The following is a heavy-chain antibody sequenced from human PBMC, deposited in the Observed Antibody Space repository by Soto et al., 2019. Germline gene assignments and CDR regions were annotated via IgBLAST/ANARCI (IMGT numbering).Heavy chain of an antibody. Sequence: PGGSLRLSCAASGFTFSSYAMHWVRQAPGKGLEWVAVTSYDGSNKYYADSVKGRFTISRDNSKNTLYLQMNSLRAEDTAVYYCARPLWRDDYNWGYFDLWGRGTLVTVS. CDR3: ARPLWRDDYNWGYFDL. CDR1: GFTFSSYA. J-gene: IGHJ2*01. CDR2: TSYDGSNK. V-gene: IGHV3-30-3*01. D-gene: IGHD4-4*01.